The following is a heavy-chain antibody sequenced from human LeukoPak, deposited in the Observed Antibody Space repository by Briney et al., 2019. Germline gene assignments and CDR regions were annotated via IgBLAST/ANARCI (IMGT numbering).Heavy chain of an antibody. Sequence: SETLSLTCTVSGDSISGSNYYWGWIRQSPGRGLEWIGSIYYNGGTFFNPSLKSRVTISLDMSKNQFSLQLRSVTAADTAVYYCASGVTMINWFDPWGQGTLVTVSS. CDR3: ASGVTMINWFDP. V-gene: IGHV4-39*07. D-gene: IGHD3-22*01. CDR2: IYYNGGT. CDR1: GDSISGSNYY. J-gene: IGHJ5*02.